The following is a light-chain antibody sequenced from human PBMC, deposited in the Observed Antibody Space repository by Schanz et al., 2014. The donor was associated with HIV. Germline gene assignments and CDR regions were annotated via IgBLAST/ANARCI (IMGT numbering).Light chain of an antibody. V-gene: IGKV1-5*01. J-gene: IGKJ2*03. CDR1: QSIASY. CDR3: LQYNDYAYS. CDR2: GAS. Sequence: DIQMTQSPSSLSASVGDRVTITCRASQSIASYLNWYQQNPGEAPKLLIYGASSLESGVPSRFSGSGSGTDFTLTISSLQPDDFATYYCLQYNDYAYSFGQGTKLEIK.